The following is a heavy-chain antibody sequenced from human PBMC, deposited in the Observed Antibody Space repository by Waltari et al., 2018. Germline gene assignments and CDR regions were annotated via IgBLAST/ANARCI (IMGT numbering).Heavy chain of an antibody. D-gene: IGHD4-17*01. Sequence: VQLVQSGAEVKKPGASVKVSCKASGYSFTSFDIYWVRQAAGQGLEWMGWMKPDSGNTGYAEKFQGRVTMTRDTSISTAYMELSSLRSEDTAVYYCAREFYYSDAFTGVWGQGTLVTVSS. CDR1: GYSFTSFD. V-gene: IGHV1-8*01. CDR2: MKPDSGNT. J-gene: IGHJ4*02. CDR3: AREFYYSDAFTGV.